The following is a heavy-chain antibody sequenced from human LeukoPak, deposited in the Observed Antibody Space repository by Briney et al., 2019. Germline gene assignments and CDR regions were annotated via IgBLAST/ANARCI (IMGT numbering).Heavy chain of an antibody. CDR2: ISGSGGST. V-gene: IGHV3-23*01. Sequence: GGSLRLSCAASGFTFSSYAMSWVRQAPGKGLEWVSAISGSGGSTYYADSVKGRFTISRDNSKNTLHLQMNSLRAEDTAVYYCAKEGYCSGGSCYMSSFYWGQGTLVTVSS. CDR3: AKEGYCSGGSCYMSSFY. J-gene: IGHJ4*02. D-gene: IGHD2-15*01. CDR1: GFTFSSYA.